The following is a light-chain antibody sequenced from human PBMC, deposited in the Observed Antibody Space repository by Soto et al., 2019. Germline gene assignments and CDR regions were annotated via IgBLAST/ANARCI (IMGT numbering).Light chain of an antibody. CDR3: QSYDSSLSGNYV. CDR2: GNS. V-gene: IGLV1-40*01. Sequence: QSVLTRPPSVSGAPGQRVTISCTGSSSNIGAGYDVHWYQQLPGTAPKLLIHGNSNRPSGVPDRFSGSKSGTSASLAITGLQAEDEADYYCQSYDSSLSGNYVFGTGTKLTVL. J-gene: IGLJ1*01. CDR1: SSNIGAGYD.